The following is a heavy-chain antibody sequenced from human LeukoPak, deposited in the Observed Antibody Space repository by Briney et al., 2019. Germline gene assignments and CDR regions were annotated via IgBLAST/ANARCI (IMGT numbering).Heavy chain of an antibody. V-gene: IGHV3-53*01. D-gene: IGHD6-6*01. Sequence: PSETLSLTCAVSGGSISSSNWWSWVRPAPGKGLEWVSVIYSGGSTYYADSVKGRFTISRDNSKNTLYLQMNSLRAEDTAVYYCARGKGYSSSSPFDYWGQGTLVTVSS. CDR2: IYSGGST. CDR3: ARGKGYSSSSPFDY. CDR1: GGSISSSNW. J-gene: IGHJ4*02.